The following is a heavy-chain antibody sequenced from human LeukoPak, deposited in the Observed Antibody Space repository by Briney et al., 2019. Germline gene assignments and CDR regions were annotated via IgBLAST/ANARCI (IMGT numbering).Heavy chain of an antibody. CDR1: GYTFTSSG. D-gene: IGHD6-13*01. CDR3: ARYSSSLLLRAHFDY. Sequence: GASVKVSCKASGYTFTSSGISWVRQAPGQGLEWMGWISAYKGNTNYAQKLQGRVTMTTDTSTSTAYMELRSLRSDDTAVYYCARYSSSLLLRAHFDYWGQGTLVTVSS. J-gene: IGHJ4*02. CDR2: ISAYKGNT. V-gene: IGHV1-18*01.